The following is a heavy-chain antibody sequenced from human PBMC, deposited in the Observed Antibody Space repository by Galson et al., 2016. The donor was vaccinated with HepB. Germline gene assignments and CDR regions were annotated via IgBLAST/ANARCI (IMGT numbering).Heavy chain of an antibody. Sequence: SLRLSCAATGLTVSTNYMSWVRQAPGKGLEWVSVIYSDGSTDYADSVKGRFTIPRDNSKNTLYLQMNSMRAEDTAVYYCARELYCSRIACNPDVARWFDPWGQGTLVTVSS. CDR2: IYSDGST. CDR3: ARELYCSRIACNPDVARWFDP. J-gene: IGHJ5*02. D-gene: IGHD2-2*01. CDR1: GLTVSTNY. V-gene: IGHV3-66*01.